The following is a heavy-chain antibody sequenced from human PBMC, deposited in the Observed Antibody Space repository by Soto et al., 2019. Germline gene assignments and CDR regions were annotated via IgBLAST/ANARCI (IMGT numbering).Heavy chain of an antibody. CDR2: IDPSDSYT. V-gene: IGHV5-10-1*01. D-gene: IGHD6-19*01. J-gene: IGHJ4*02. Sequence: GESLKISCKGSGYSFTSYWISWVRQMPGKGLEWMGRIDPSDSYTNYSPSFQGHVTISADKSISTAYLQWSSLKASDTAMYYCARRAGYSSGWYTGEQGFDYWGQGTLVTVSS. CDR3: ARRAGYSSGWYTGEQGFDY. CDR1: GYSFTSYW.